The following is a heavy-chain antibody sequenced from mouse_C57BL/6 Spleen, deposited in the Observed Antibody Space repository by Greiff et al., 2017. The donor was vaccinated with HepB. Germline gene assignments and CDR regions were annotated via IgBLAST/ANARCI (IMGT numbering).Heavy chain of an antibody. D-gene: IGHD3-3*01. V-gene: IGHV1-42*01. Sequence: VHVKQSGPELVKPGASVKISCKASGYSFTGYYMNWVKQSPEKSLEWIGEINPSTGGTTYNQKFKAKATLTVDKSSSTAYMQLKSLTSEDSAVYYCARSDLGDYWGQGTTLTVSS. CDR3: ARSDLGDY. CDR1: GYSFTGYY. CDR2: INPSTGGT. J-gene: IGHJ2*01.